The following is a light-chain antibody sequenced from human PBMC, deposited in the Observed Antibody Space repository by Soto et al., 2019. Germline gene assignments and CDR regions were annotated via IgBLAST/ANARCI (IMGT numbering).Light chain of an antibody. J-gene: IGKJ5*01. CDR3: QQYDILPLT. V-gene: IGKV3-20*01. CDR2: RAS. CDR1: QSISTAY. Sequence: EIVLTQSPGTLSLSPGERATLSCRASQSISTAYLTWYQQKPGQAPRLLIYRASNRATGIPDRFSGSESGTDFTLTISRLEPEDFAVYYCQQYDILPLTFGQGTQLEIK.